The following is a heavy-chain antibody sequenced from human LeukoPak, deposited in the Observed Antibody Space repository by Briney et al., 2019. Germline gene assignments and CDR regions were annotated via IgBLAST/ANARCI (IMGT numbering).Heavy chain of an antibody. V-gene: IGHV3-74*01. D-gene: IGHD2-15*01. CDR1: GFTFSRYW. CDR2: ISADGSVT. CDR3: ATAGGDGSRMGFDP. Sequence: GGSLRLSCADSGFTFSRYWMHWVRQTPGKGLGWVSCISADGSVTRYADCVKGRFTISRDNTKSALYLQMHSLRAEDTAGYYCATAGGDGSRMGFDPWGQGTLVTVSS. J-gene: IGHJ5*02.